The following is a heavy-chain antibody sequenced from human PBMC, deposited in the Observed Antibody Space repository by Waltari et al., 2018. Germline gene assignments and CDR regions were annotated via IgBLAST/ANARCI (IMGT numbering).Heavy chain of an antibody. CDR3: TRETISGSYEEN. D-gene: IGHD1-26*01. CDR2: IRRKENSYAT. Sequence: EVQLVESGGGLVQPGGSLKLSCAASGFTLRGSALHWVRQASGKGLEWVGRIRRKENSYATAYAESVKGRFTVARDDSENTAYLQMNSMKTEDTAVYYCTRETISGSYEENWGQGTLVTVSS. CDR1: GFTLRGSA. V-gene: IGHV3-73*01. J-gene: IGHJ4*02.